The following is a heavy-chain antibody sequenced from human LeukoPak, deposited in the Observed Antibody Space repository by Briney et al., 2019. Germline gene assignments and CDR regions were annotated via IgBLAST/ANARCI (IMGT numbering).Heavy chain of an antibody. D-gene: IGHD5-12*01. CDR1: GGSISTYY. V-gene: IGHV4-59*01. J-gene: IGHJ4*02. CDR3: AREVVASSYYFDY. Sequence: SETLSLTCSVSGGSISTYYWNWIRQPPGKGLEWVGYIFFSGSTNYNPSLKSRVTISVDTSKNQFSLKLSSVTAADTAVYYCAREVVASSYYFDYWGQGTLVTVSS. CDR2: IFFSGST.